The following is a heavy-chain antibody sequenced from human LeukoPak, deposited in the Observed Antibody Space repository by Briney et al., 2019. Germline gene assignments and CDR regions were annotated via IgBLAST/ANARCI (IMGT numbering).Heavy chain of an antibody. CDR2: IYYSGNT. J-gene: IGHJ3*02. Sequence: SEALSLPFNVSGDSIINAGNYWTWIHPHPGKGLEWIGYIYYSGNTYYNPSLKSRVIMSIDTSKNQFSLTLNSLTAADTAMYYCAREKGNDALDIWGQGTMVTVSS. V-gene: IGHV4-31*03. CDR1: GDSIINAGNY. CDR3: AREKGNDALDI.